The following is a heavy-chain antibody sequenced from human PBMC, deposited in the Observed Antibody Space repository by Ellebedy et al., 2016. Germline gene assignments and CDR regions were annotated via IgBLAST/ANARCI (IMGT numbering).Heavy chain of an antibody. CDR2: ISPTSGSTI. V-gene: IGHV3-48*02. CDR3: TRGGLDNSFDV. Sequence: GESLKISXAGSGFTLSNYAMTWVRQTPGKGLEWVSYISPTSGSTIYYADSVKGRFTISRDNAKNSVYLQMNSLRDEDTAVYYCTRGGLDNSFDVWGQGTMVTVSS. CDR1: GFTLSNYA. D-gene: IGHD3-16*01. J-gene: IGHJ3*01.